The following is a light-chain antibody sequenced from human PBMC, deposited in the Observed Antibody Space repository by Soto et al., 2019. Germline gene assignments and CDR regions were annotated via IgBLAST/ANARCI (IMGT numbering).Light chain of an antibody. V-gene: IGKV3-20*01. CDR3: QQYGSSPQP. CDR1: QSVSSSY. CDR2: GAS. Sequence: EIVLTQSPGTLSLSPGERATLSCRASQSVSSSYLAWYQQKPGQAPRLLIYGASSRATGIPDRFSGSGSGTAFTLTTSRLEPDDGAVYYCQQYGSSPQPFGQGTKAQIK. J-gene: IGKJ1*01.